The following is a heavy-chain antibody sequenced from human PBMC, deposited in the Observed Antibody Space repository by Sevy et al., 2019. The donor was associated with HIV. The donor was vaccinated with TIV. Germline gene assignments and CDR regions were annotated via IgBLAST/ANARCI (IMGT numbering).Heavy chain of an antibody. V-gene: IGHV4-30-4*01. J-gene: IGHJ4*02. CDR1: GGSISSGDYY. CDR3: ASMTYYYGSGSYPIDY. Sequence: SETLSLTCTVSGGSISSGDYYWSWIRQPPGKGLEWIGYIYYSGSTYYYPSLKSRVTISVDTSKNQFSLKLSSVTAADTALYYCASMTYYYGSGSYPIDYWGQGTLVTVSS. D-gene: IGHD3-10*01. CDR2: IYYSGST.